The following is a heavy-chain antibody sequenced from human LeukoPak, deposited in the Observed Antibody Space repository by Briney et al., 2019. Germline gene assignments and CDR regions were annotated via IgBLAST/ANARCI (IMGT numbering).Heavy chain of an antibody. V-gene: IGHV3-23*01. Sequence: GGSLRLSCAAPGFTLRSNAMSWVRQAPGKGVEWVSAISGSGGSTYYADSVKGRFTISRDNSKDTLYLQMNSLRAEDTAVYYCAKISYIGSYYMDYWGQGTLVTVSS. D-gene: IGHD1-26*01. J-gene: IGHJ4*02. CDR1: GFTLRSNA. CDR2: ISGSGGST. CDR3: AKISYIGSYYMDY.